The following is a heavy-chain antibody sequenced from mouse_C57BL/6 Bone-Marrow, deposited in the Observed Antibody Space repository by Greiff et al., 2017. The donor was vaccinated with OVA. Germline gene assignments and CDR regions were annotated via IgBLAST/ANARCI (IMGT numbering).Heavy chain of an antibody. CDR3: ARGTTVVATYWYFDV. V-gene: IGHV1-19*01. CDR1: GYTFTDYY. J-gene: IGHJ1*03. CDR2: INPYNGGT. D-gene: IGHD1-1*01. Sequence: EVQLKESGPVLVKPGASVKMSCKASGYTFTDYYMNWVKQSHGKSLEWIGVINPYNGGTSYNQKFKGKATLTVDKSSSTAYMELNSLTSEDSAVYYCARGTTVVATYWYFDVWGTGTTVTVSS.